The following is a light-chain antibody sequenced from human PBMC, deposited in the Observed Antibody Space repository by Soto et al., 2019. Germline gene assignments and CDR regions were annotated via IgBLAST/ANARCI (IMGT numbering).Light chain of an antibody. CDR3: QQYYSTPLT. V-gene: IGKV4-1*01. CDR1: QSVLYSSNNNNY. J-gene: IGKJ4*01. CDR2: WAS. Sequence: DIVMTQSPDSLAVSLGERATINCKSSQSVLYSSNNNNYLAWYQQKPGQLPKLLIYWASTRESGVPDRFSGSGSGTDFTLTINSLQAEDVAVYYCQQYYSTPLTFGGGTKVDIK.